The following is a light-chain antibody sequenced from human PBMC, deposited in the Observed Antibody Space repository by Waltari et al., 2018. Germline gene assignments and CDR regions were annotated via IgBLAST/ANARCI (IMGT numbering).Light chain of an antibody. V-gene: IGLV2-23*01. CDR3: CSYAGSGPWV. J-gene: IGLJ3*02. CDR2: GG. Sequence: QSALTQPASVSASPGQSVTLSGTETASDVGTYKSVSWYQQHPGKAPKLILSGGSSRFSGSKSGNTASLTISGLQAEDEAHYYCCSYAGSGPWVFGGGTKLTVL. CDR1: ASDVGTYKS.